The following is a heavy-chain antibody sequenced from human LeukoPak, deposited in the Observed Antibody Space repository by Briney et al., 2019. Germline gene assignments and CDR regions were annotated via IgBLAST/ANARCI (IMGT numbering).Heavy chain of an antibody. J-gene: IGHJ3*02. CDR2: ISSSSSYI. CDR3: ARNGPYYLYAFDI. V-gene: IGHV3-21*01. Sequence: PGGSLRLSCAASGFTFSSYSMNWVRQAPGKGLEWVSSISSSSSYIYYADSVKGRFTISRDNAKNSLYLQMNSLRAEDTAVYYCARNGPYYLYAFDIWGQGTMVTVSS. CDR1: GFTFSSYS. D-gene: IGHD3-10*01.